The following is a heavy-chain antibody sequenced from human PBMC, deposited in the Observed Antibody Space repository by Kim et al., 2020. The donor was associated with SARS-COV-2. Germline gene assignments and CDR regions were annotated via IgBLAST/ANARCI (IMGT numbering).Heavy chain of an antibody. Sequence: SETLSLTCSVSGGSISSSNYYWGWIRQPPGKGLEWIGSIYYSGSTYYNPSLKSRVTISLDTSKNQFSLKLSSVTAADTAVYYCARHATLVENFQHWGPGTLVIVSS. V-gene: IGHV4-39*01. D-gene: IGHD3-16*01. J-gene: IGHJ1*01. CDR1: GGSISSSNYY. CDR3: ARHATLVENFQH. CDR2: IYYSGST.